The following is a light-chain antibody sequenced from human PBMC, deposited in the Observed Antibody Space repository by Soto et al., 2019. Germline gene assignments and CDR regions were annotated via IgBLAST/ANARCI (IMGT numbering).Light chain of an antibody. Sequence: DIQMTQSPSSLSASVGDRVTISCRSSQHISTYLNWYQHKPGKAPKLLVYAASTLQSGVPSRFSGSGSGTDFRLTISSLQPEGFATYYCQQSSTIPRTFGQGTKVDLK. CDR2: AAS. J-gene: IGKJ1*01. V-gene: IGKV1-39*01. CDR1: QHISTY. CDR3: QQSSTIPRT.